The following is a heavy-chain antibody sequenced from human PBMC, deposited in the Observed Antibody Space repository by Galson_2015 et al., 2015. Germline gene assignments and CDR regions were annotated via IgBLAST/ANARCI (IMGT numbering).Heavy chain of an antibody. D-gene: IGHD2-21*02. V-gene: IGHV3-23*01. CDR1: GFTFSSSA. CDR2: LSHTGSSI. Sequence: LILSCAASGFTFSSSALNWVRQSPGKGLEWVSALSHTGSSIYYADSVKGRFTISRDNSKNTLYLHLNSLRADDTAVYYCAKDRRAVVMSAIDYWGQGTQVTVSS. CDR3: AKDRRAVVMSAIDY. J-gene: IGHJ4*02.